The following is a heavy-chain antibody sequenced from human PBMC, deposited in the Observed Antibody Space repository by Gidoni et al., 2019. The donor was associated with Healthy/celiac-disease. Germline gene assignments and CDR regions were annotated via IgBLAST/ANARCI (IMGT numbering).Heavy chain of an antibody. CDR2: IYYSGST. D-gene: IGHD3-22*01. J-gene: IGHJ4*02. CDR1: GGSISSYY. CDR3: ARQKQGSGYYYLDY. V-gene: IGHV4-59*08. Sequence: QVQLQESGPGLVKPSETLSLTCTVSGGSISSYYWSWIRQPPGKGLEWIGYIYYSGSTNYNPSLKRRVTISVDTSKNQFSLKLSSVTAADTAVYYCARQKQGSGYYYLDYWGQGTLVTVSS.